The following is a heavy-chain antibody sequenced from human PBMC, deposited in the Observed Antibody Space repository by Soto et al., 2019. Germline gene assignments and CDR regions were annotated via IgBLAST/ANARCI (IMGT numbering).Heavy chain of an antibody. J-gene: IGHJ4*02. D-gene: IGHD3-10*01. CDR1: GGTFSSYA. V-gene: IGHV1-69*06. CDR2: VIPIFGTA. CDR3: SVQGPSLIRGLGD. Sequence: QVQLVQSGAEVKKPGSSVKVSCQASGGTFSSYAISWVRQAPGQGLEWMGGVIPIFGTANYAQKFQGRVTITADKTTSTAYMELSSLRSEDTAVYYCSVQGPSLIRGLGDWGQGTLVTVSS.